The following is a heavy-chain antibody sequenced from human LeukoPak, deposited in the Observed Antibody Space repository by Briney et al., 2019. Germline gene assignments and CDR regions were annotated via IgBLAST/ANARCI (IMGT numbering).Heavy chain of an antibody. CDR1: GGSVSSSGYY. Sequence: SETLSLTCTVSGGSVSSSGYYWSWIRQPSGKGLEWIGYISYSGSTNYNPSLKSRVTMTVDTSKNQFSLKLSSVTAADTALYYCANYKRNAGTYCIDYWGQGTLVTVSS. V-gene: IGHV4-61*08. D-gene: IGHD3-10*01. CDR2: ISYSGST. J-gene: IGHJ4*02. CDR3: ANYKRNAGTYCIDY.